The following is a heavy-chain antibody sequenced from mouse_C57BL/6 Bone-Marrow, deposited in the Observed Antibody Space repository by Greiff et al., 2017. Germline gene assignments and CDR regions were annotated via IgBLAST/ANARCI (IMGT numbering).Heavy chain of an antibody. Sequence: QVQLQQSDAELVKPGASVKISCKVSGYTFPDHTIHWMTQRPEQGLEWIGYIYPRDGSTTSNEKFKGKATLTADKSSSTAYMQLNSLTSEDSAVYFCARETNYYGRSDAMDYWCQGTSGTVCS. D-gene: IGHD1-1*01. CDR2: IYPRDGST. V-gene: IGHV1-78*01. J-gene: IGHJ4*01. CDR1: GYTFPDHT. CDR3: ARETNYYGRSDAMDY.